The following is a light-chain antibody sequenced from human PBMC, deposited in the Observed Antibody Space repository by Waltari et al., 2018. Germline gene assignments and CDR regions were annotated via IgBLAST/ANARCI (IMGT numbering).Light chain of an antibody. V-gene: IGLV2-14*01. CDR2: EVS. J-gene: IGLJ1*01. CDR3: SSYTSSSTYV. Sequence: QSALTQPASVSGSPGQSITISCSGTSSDIGAYNSFSWFHQHPGKVPKPLIYEVSNRPSGISNRFSGSKSGNTASLTISRLQAEDEADYYCSSYTSSSTYVFGTGTRVTVL. CDR1: SSDIGAYNS.